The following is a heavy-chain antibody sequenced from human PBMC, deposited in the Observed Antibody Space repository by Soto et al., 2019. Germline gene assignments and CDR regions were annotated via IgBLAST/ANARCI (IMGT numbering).Heavy chain of an antibody. CDR2: DYYTGNN. CDR3: AVERYRFWRGPFDL. D-gene: IGHD3-3*01. CDR1: GGSVGTGDYA. J-gene: IGHJ2*01. V-gene: IGHV4-30-4*01. Sequence: QVQLQESGPGLVKPSQTLSLTCTVSGGSVGTGDYAWTWIRQAPGKDLEWLAYDYYTGNNYQNPSIKGRASISVDTSDNQFYLELRSVTAADTAVYYCAVERYRFWRGPFDLWGRGTLVTVSS.